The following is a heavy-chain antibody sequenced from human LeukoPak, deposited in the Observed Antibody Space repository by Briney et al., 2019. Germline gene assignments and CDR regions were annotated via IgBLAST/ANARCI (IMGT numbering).Heavy chain of an antibody. V-gene: IGHV4-34*01. Sequence: SETLSLTCAVYGGSFSGYYWSWIRQPPGKGLEWIGEINHSGSTNYNPSLKSRVTISLDKSKNQFSLQLTSVTAADTAVYYCARGSRWNAGRYFDYWGQGTLVTVSS. J-gene: IGHJ4*02. CDR3: ARGSRWNAGRYFDY. CDR2: INHSGST. CDR1: GGSFSGYY. D-gene: IGHD1-1*01.